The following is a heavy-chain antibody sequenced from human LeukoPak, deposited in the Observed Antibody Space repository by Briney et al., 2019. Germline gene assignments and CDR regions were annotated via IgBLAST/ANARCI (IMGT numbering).Heavy chain of an antibody. CDR3: VRDWGF. CDR1: GSVFSNYR. Sequence: GGSLRLSCSASGSVFSNYRMTWVRQAPGRSLEWVSTITNSSSNRYYADSVRGRFTISRDNANNSLFLHMDSLRAEDTAVYYCVRDWGFWGQGSLVSVST. J-gene: IGHJ1*01. D-gene: IGHD7-27*01. CDR2: ITNSSSNR. V-gene: IGHV3-48*04.